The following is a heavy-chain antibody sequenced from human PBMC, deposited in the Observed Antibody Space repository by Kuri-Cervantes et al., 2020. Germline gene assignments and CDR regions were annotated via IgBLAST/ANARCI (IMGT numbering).Heavy chain of an antibody. V-gene: IGHV4-34*01. CDR3: ATGWELRA. D-gene: IGHD1-7*01. Sequence: SETLSLTCAVCGGSFSAYHLTRIRLSVGKGLEWIGEINHSGSTNYNPSLKSRVTISVDTSKSQFSLKLSSVTAADTAVYYCATGWELRAWGQGTLVTVSS. CDR1: GGSFSAYH. J-gene: IGHJ5*02. CDR2: INHSGST.